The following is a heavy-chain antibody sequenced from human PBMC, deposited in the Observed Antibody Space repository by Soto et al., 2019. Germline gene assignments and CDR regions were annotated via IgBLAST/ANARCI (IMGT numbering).Heavy chain of an antibody. V-gene: IGHV5-51*01. D-gene: IGHD2-15*01. CDR1: GYSFTSYW. Sequence: GESLKISCKGSGYSFTSYWIGWVRQMPGKGLEWMGIIYPGDSDTRYSPSFQGQVTISADKSISTAYLQWSSLKASDTAMYYCARLSCSGGSCCYYYGMDVWGQGTTVTVSS. CDR2: IYPGDSDT. J-gene: IGHJ6*02. CDR3: ARLSCSGGSCCYYYGMDV.